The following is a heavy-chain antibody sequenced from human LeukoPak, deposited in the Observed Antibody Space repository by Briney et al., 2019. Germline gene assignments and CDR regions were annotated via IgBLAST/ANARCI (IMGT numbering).Heavy chain of an antibody. V-gene: IGHV3-23*01. Sequence: PGGSLRLSCAASGFTFSSYAMSWVRQAPGKGLEWVSAISGSGGSTYYADSVKGRFTISRDNSKNTLYLEMNSLRAEDTAVYYCAKDRYLLRYFDQPPGAYWGQGTLVTVSS. D-gene: IGHD3-9*01. CDR2: ISGSGGST. J-gene: IGHJ4*02. CDR3: AKDRYLLRYFDQPPGAY. CDR1: GFTFSSYA.